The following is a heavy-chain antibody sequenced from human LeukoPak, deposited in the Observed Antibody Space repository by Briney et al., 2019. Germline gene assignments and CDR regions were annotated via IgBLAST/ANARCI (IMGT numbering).Heavy chain of an antibody. Sequence: GWSLRLSCAASGLTVSSNYMNWVRQAPGKGLEWVSVIYGGGNIYYADSVKGRFTISRDNSKNTLYLQMNSLRAEDTAVYYCARGAGYNYPYYFDYWGQGTLVTVSS. D-gene: IGHD5-24*01. J-gene: IGHJ4*02. CDR3: ARGAGYNYPYYFDY. V-gene: IGHV3-53*01. CDR2: IYGGGNI. CDR1: GLTVSSNY.